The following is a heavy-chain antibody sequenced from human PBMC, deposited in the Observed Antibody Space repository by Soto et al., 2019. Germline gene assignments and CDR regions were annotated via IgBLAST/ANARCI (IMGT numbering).Heavy chain of an antibody. V-gene: IGHV1-69*12. Sequence: QVQLVQSGAEVKKPGSSVKVSCKASGGTFSSYAISWVRQAPGQGLEWMGGIIPIFGTANYAQKFQGRVTITADESTSTAYMELSGLRSEDTAVYYCARVVREYQNFNYYYYGMDVWGQGTTVTVSS. CDR1: GGTFSSYA. CDR3: ARVVREYQNFNYYYYGMDV. D-gene: IGHD2-2*01. J-gene: IGHJ6*02. CDR2: IIPIFGTA.